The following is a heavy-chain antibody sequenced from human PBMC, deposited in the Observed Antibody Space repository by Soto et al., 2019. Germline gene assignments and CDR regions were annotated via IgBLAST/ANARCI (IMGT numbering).Heavy chain of an antibody. Sequence: SETLSLTCTVSGGSISSSDHYWAWIRQPPGKGLEWLATIYYSGSIYYSPSLKSRATISVDTSKNQISLNLTSVTAADTALYYCARHRINRGSWYWVDPWGQGTLGTVSS. V-gene: IGHV4-39*01. CDR3: ARHRINRGSWYWVDP. CDR2: IYYSGSI. D-gene: IGHD6-13*01. J-gene: IGHJ5*02. CDR1: GGSISSSDHY.